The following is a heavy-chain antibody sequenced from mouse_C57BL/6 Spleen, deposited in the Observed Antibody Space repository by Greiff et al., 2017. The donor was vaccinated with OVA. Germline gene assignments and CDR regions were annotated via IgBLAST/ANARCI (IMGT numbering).Heavy chain of an antibody. CDR3: TRRGDDGYYEGYFDV. Sequence: VQLQQSGAELVRPGASVTLSCKASGYTFTDYEMHWVKQTPVHGLEWIGAIDPETGGTAYNQKFKGKAILTADKSSSTAYMELRSLTSEDSAVDYCTRRGDDGYYEGYFDVWGTGTTVTVSS. V-gene: IGHV1-15*01. J-gene: IGHJ1*03. D-gene: IGHD2-3*01. CDR2: IDPETGGT. CDR1: GYTFTDYE.